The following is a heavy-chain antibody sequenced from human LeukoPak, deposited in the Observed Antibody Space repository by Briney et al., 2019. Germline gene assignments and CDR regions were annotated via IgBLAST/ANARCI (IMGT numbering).Heavy chain of an antibody. CDR1: GFTFSSYA. CDR3: ARLEDIVGY. V-gene: IGHV3-30-3*01. D-gene: IGHD2-15*01. Sequence: GGSLRLSCAASGFTFSSYAMHWVRQAPGKGLEWVAVISYDGSNKYYADSVKGRFTISRDNSKNTLYLQMNSLRAEDTAVYYCARLEDIVGYWGQGTLVTVSS. J-gene: IGHJ4*02. CDR2: ISYDGSNK.